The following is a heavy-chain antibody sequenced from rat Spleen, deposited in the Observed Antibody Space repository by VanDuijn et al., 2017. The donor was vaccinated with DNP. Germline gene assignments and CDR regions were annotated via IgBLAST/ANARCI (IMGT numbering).Heavy chain of an antibody. V-gene: IGHV2S12*01. J-gene: IGHJ4*01. D-gene: IGHD1-11*01. CDR2: ISSGGST. CDR3: SRYGEYSALDA. Sequence: QVQLKESGPGLVQPSQTLSLTCTVSGFSLTSYGVSWVRQPPGKGLEWIAAISSGGSTYYNSALKSRLSISRDTSKSQVFLKMSSLQTEDTAIYYCSRYGEYSALDAWGQGISVTVSS. CDR1: GFSLTSYG.